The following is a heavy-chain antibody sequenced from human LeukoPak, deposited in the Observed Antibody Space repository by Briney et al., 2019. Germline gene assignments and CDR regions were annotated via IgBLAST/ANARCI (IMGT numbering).Heavy chain of an antibody. CDR1: GGSISSYF. CDR2: THYSGST. J-gene: IGHJ3*01. V-gene: IGHV4-59*08. CDR3: ATSVGYHGSKNAFDV. Sequence: SETLSLTCSVSGGSISSYFWTWIRQPPGKRLEWIGNTHYSGSTNYNPSLKGRVSISLDTSKNGFSLELTSVTAADTAVYYCATSVGYHGSKNAFDVRGVGTMVTVSS. D-gene: IGHD2-15*01.